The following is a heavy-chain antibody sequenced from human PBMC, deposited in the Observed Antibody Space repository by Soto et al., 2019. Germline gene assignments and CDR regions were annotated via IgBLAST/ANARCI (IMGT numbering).Heavy chain of an antibody. D-gene: IGHD1-26*01. Sequence: SVKVSCKASGYPFTSYGISWVRQAPGQGLEWVGRISAYNGNTNYAQKLQGRVNMTTDTSTSTAYMELRSLRSDDTAVYYCARVVGALGHWFDPWGQGTLVTSPQ. CDR2: ISAYNGNT. V-gene: IGHV1-18*01. J-gene: IGHJ5*02. CDR3: ARVVGALGHWFDP. CDR1: GYPFTSYG.